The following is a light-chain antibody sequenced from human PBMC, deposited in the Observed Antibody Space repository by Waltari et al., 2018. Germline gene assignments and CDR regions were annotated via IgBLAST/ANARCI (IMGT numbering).Light chain of an antibody. Sequence: DIVMTQSPDSLAVSLGERATINCKSGQSVLYSSNNKNYLAWYQQKPGQPPNLLIYWASTRESGVPDRFSGSGSGTDFTLTISSLQAEDVAVYYCQQYYSTPLTFGPGTKVDIK. CDR1: QSVLYSSNNKNY. V-gene: IGKV4-1*01. J-gene: IGKJ3*01. CDR3: QQYYSTPLT. CDR2: WAS.